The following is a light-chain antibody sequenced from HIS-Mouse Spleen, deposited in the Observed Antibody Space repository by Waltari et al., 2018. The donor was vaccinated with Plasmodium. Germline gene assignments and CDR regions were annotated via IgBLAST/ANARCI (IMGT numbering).Light chain of an antibody. CDR2: GAS. CDR3: QQYNNWPPYT. CDR1: QSVSSN. J-gene: IGKJ2*01. Sequence: EIVMTQSPATLSVSPGERATLSCRASQSVSSNLAWYRQKPGQVPRLLISGASTRATGIPARFSCSGSGTEFTLTISSMQSEDFAVYYCQQYNNWPPYTFGQGTKLEIK. V-gene: IGKV3-15*01.